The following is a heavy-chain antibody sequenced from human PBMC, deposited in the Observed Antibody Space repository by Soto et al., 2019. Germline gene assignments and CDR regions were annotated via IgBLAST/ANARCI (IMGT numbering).Heavy chain of an antibody. J-gene: IGHJ4*02. D-gene: IGHD3-10*01. CDR3: ATSFGSGSRAFDY. Sequence: QVQLVQSGAEVKKPGSSVKVSCKASGDTFNFYTINWVRQAPGLGLEWMGRFNPILSFSNSALKFQGRVTLTADKSTSPAYMVLSSLRSEDTAIYSCATSFGSGSRAFDYWGQGALVTVSS. CDR2: FNPILSFS. V-gene: IGHV1-69*02. CDR1: GDTFNFYT.